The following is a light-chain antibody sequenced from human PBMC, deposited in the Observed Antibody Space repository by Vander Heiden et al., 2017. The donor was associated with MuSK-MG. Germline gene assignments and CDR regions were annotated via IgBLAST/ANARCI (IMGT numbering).Light chain of an antibody. Sequence: DIQVTRSPSSLSASVGDRVTITCRASQSISSYLNWYQQKPGKAPKLLIYAASSLQSGVPSRFSGSGSGTDFTLTISSLQPEDFATYYCQQSYSTPPYTFGQGTKLEIK. V-gene: IGKV1-39*01. CDR3: QQSYSTPPYT. J-gene: IGKJ2*01. CDR1: QSISSY. CDR2: AAS.